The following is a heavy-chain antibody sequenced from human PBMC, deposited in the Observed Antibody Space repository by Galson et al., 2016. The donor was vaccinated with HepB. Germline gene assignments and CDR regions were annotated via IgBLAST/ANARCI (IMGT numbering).Heavy chain of an antibody. Sequence: SLRLSCAASGFTFSSYAVHWVRQAPGKGLEWVAVISYDGNNKYYADSVKGRFTISRDNSKNTLYLQMNNLRAEDTAVYYCARGLVGATVFDYWGQGTLVTVSS. CDR2: ISYDGNNK. V-gene: IGHV3-30-3*01. CDR3: ARGLVGATVFDY. J-gene: IGHJ4*02. CDR1: GFTFSSYA. D-gene: IGHD1-26*01.